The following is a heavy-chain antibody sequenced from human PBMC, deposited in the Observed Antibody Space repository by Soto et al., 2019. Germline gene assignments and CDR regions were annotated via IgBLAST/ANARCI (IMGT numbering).Heavy chain of an antibody. V-gene: IGHV4-34*01. Sequence: QVQLQQWGAGLLKPSETLSLTCAVYGGSFSGYYWSWIRQPPGKGLEWIGEINHSGSTNYNPSLKSRVTISVDTSKNQFSLKLSSVTAADAAVYYCASAGGMPMGFDPLGQGTLVTV. D-gene: IGHD1-26*01. CDR2: INHSGST. J-gene: IGHJ5*02. CDR1: GGSFSGYY. CDR3: ASAGGMPMGFDP.